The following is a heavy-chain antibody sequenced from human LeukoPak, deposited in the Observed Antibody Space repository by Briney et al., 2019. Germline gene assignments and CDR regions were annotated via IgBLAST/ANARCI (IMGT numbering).Heavy chain of an antibody. D-gene: IGHD3-10*01. CDR2: VSWKSDTV. CDR3: AKSGKDGLLWFGELVFNYCYMDV. Sequence: PGGSLRLSCAASGFIFDDYAMHWVRQAPGKGLEWVSGVSWKSDTVGYADSVKGRFTISRDNAKNSLYLQMNGLRAEDTALYYCAKSGKDGLLWFGELVFNYCYMDVWGKGTTVTVSS. J-gene: IGHJ6*03. V-gene: IGHV3-9*01. CDR1: GFIFDDYA.